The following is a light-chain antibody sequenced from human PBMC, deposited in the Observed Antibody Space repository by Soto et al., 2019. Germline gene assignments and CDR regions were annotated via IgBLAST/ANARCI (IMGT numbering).Light chain of an antibody. J-gene: IGLJ2*01. CDR3: QSYDSSLSGSV. CDR2: GNS. Sequence: QSVLTQPPSVSGAPGQRVTISCTGSSSNIGAGHDVHWYQQLPGTAPKLLIHGNSNRPSGVPDRFPGSKSGTSASLAITGLQAADEADYYCQSYDSSLSGSVFGGGTKLTVL. V-gene: IGLV1-40*01. CDR1: SSNIGAGHD.